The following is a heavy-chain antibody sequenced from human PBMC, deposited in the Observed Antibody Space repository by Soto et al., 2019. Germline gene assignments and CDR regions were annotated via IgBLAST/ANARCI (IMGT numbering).Heavy chain of an antibody. J-gene: IGHJ6*02. V-gene: IGHV1-2*06. CDR2: INPNSGGT. D-gene: IGHD2-8*02. CDR3: VRDLVVGGKYRGLDV. CDR1: GYVFTGYY. Sequence: QVQLVQSGAEVKKPGASVKVSCKASGYVFTGYYLHWVRQAPGQGLEWLGRINPNSGGTNSAQKFQGRVTMTRDTSITTAYMELSRLRSDDTAVYYCVRDLVVGGKYRGLDVWGQGTTVTVSS.